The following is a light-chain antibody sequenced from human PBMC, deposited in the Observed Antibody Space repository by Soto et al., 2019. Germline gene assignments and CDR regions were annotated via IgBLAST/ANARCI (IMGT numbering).Light chain of an antibody. CDR1: QSVSSY. V-gene: IGKV3-11*01. CDR3: HQRSNWPWT. Sequence: EIVLTQSPATLSLSPGERATLSCRASQSVSSYLAWFQQKPGQAPSLLIYDASNRATGIPARFSGSGSGTGFTLTISSLEPEDFAVYYCHQRSNWPWTFGQGTKVDIK. J-gene: IGKJ1*01. CDR2: DAS.